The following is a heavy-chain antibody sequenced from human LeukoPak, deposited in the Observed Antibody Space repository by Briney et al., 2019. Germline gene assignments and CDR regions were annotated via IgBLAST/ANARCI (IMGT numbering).Heavy chain of an antibody. Sequence: GGSLRLSCAAPGFTFSSYWMSWVRQAPGKGLEWVANIKQDGSEKYYVDSVKGRFTISRDNAKNSLYLQMNSLRDEDTAVYYCARESVVVVAAKAYNWFDPWGQGTLVTVSS. D-gene: IGHD2-15*01. CDR1: GFTFSSYW. V-gene: IGHV3-7*01. J-gene: IGHJ5*02. CDR2: IKQDGSEK. CDR3: ARESVVVVAAKAYNWFDP.